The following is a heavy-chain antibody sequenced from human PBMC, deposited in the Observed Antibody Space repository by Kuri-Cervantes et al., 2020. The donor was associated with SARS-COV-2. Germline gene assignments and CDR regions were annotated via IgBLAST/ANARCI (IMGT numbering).Heavy chain of an antibody. CDR1: GYTLTELS. Sequence: ASVKVSCKVSGYTLTELSMHWVRQAPGQGLEWMGWINPNSGGTNYAQKFQGRVTMTRDTSISTAYMELSRLRSDDTAVYYCARDVCSGGSCYHYYMDVWGKGTTVTVSS. CDR3: ARDVCSGGSCYHYYMDV. V-gene: IGHV1-2*02. J-gene: IGHJ6*03. CDR2: INPNSGGT. D-gene: IGHD2-15*01.